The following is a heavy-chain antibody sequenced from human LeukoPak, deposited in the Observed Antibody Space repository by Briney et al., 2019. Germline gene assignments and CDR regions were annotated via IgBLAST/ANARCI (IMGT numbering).Heavy chain of an antibody. D-gene: IGHD3-3*01. Sequence: GGSLRLSCASSGFTFDDYTMHRVRQAPGKGLEWVSLISWDGGSTYYADSVKGRFTISRDNSKNSLYLQMNSLRTEDTALYYCAKEAYYDFWSGNHFDYWGQGTLVTVSS. CDR2: ISWDGGST. V-gene: IGHV3-43*01. CDR3: AKEAYYDFWSGNHFDY. J-gene: IGHJ4*02. CDR1: GFTFDDYT.